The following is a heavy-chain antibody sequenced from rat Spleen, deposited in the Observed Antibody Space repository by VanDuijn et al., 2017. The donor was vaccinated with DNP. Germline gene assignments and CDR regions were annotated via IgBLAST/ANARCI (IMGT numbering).Heavy chain of an antibody. CDR1: GFTFSDYN. Sequence: EVQLVESGGDLVQPGRSLRLSCAASGFTFSDYNMAWVRQAPKKGLEWVASISYDGVHAYYRGSVRGRFTLSRDDAKNTLSLQMNSLRSEDTATYYCATQGQLGITWFAYWGQGTLVTVSS. D-gene: IGHD1-10*01. CDR3: ATQGQLGITWFAY. V-gene: IGHV5S10*01. CDR2: ISYDGVHA. J-gene: IGHJ3*01.